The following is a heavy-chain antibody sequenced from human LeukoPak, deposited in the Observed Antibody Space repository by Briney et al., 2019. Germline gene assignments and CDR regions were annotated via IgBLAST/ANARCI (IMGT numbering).Heavy chain of an antibody. CDR3: ARGIAVAATYWYFDL. V-gene: IGHV4-4*07. Sequence: SETLSLTCTVSGGSISSYYWRWIRQPAGKGLVWIARIYTSGSTNYNPSLKSRVTMSVDTSKNQFCLKLSSVTAADTAVYYCARGIAVAATYWYFDLWGRGTLVTVSS. CDR1: GGSISSYY. CDR2: IYTSGST. J-gene: IGHJ2*01. D-gene: IGHD6-19*01.